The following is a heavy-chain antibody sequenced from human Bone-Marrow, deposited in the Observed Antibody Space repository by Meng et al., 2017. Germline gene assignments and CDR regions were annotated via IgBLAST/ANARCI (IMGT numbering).Heavy chain of an antibody. CDR1: GFSFSSYL. J-gene: IGHJ4*02. V-gene: IGHV3-30*01. D-gene: IGHD1-1*01. Sequence: QVQLGGSGGGGVQPGRSLRLSCAASGFSFSSYLMHWVRQAPGKGLEWLAAISNDGSNTDYADSVKGRFTISRDNSKDTVFLQMNSLRIEDTAVYYCAREIGGTTPDYWGQGTLVTVSS. CDR3: AREIGGTTPDY. CDR2: ISNDGSNT.